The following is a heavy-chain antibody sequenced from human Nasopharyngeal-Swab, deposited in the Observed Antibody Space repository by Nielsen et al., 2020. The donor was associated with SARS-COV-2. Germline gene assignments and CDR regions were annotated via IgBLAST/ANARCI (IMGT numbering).Heavy chain of an antibody. Sequence: ASVKVSCKASGYTFTGYYMHWVRQAPGQGLEWMGWINPNSGGTNYAQKFQGRVTMTRDKSISPAYMELSRLRSDDTAVYYCARVGSSWKYYYYYYGMDVWGQGTTVTVSS. CDR1: GYTFTGYY. J-gene: IGHJ6*02. CDR3: ARVGSSWKYYYYYYGMDV. D-gene: IGHD6-13*01. V-gene: IGHV1-2*02. CDR2: INPNSGGT.